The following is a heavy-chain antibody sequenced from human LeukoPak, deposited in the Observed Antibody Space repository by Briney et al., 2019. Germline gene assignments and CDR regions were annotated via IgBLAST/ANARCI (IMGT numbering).Heavy chain of an antibody. CDR3: ARDHPHPYYYDSSGYPPYFDY. CDR2: IIPICGTA. V-gene: IGHV1-69*01. J-gene: IGHJ4*02. Sequence: ASVKVSCKASGGTFSCYAISWVRQAPGQGLEWMGGIIPICGTANYAQKFQGRVTITADESTSTAYMELSSLRSEHTAVYYCARDHPHPYYYDSSGYPPYFDYWGQGTLVTVSS. D-gene: IGHD3-22*01. CDR1: GGTFSCYA.